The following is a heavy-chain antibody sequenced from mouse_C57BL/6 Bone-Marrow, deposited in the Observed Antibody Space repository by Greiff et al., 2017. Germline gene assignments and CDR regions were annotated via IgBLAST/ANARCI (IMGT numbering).Heavy chain of an antibody. CDR2: LDPSDSYT. V-gene: IGHV1-69*01. CDR3: ARSSSTMVGAY. Sequence: VQLQQPGAELVMPGASVKLSCKASGYTFTSYWMHWVKQRPGQGLEWIGELDPSDSYTNYNQKFKGKSTLTVDKSSSTAYMQLSSLTSEDSAVYYCARSSSTMVGAYWGQGTLVTVSA. CDR1: GYTFTSYW. D-gene: IGHD2-1*01. J-gene: IGHJ3*01.